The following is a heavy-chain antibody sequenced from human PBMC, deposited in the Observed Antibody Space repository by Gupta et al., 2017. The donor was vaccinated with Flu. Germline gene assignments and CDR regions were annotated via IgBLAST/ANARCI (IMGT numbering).Heavy chain of an antibody. CDR1: GYTFSDYF. J-gene: IGHJ2*01. CDR3: ASGDWTHTGYSDL. D-gene: IGHD2-15*01. Sequence: QVQLVQSGTEVRKPGASVKVSCKASGYTFSDYFIHWVRQAPGQGLEWMGWINPKNCVTNYAENFQGRFTMTTDTSITTAYLELNSLKSDDTTVYFCASGDWTHTGYSDLWGRGTLVTVSS. CDR2: INPKNCVT. V-gene: IGHV1-2*02.